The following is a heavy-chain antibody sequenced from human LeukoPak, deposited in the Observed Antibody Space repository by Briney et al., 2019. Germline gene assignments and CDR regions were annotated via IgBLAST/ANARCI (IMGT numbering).Heavy chain of an antibody. V-gene: IGHV3-9*01. CDR2: ISWNSDNI. D-gene: IGHD1-26*01. J-gene: IGHJ6*03. Sequence: GRSLRLSCAVSGFSFDDYAMHWVRQVPGKGLEWVSGISWNSDNIGYADSVKGRFTTSRDNAKNSLYLQMNSLGPEDTAVYYCARDPYSGNYGNYYYYYMDVWGKGTTVTISS. CDR1: GFSFDDYA. CDR3: ARDPYSGNYGNYYYYYMDV.